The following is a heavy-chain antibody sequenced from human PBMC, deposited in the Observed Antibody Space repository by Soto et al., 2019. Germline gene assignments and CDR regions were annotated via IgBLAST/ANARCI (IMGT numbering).Heavy chain of an antibody. CDR1: GYTFSSNW. D-gene: IGHD3-16*01. Sequence: PGESLKISCQTSGYTFSSNWIGWVRQMPGKGLEWMGIIYPGDSETRYSPSFQGQVTISSDMSLNTAYLQWTSLQASDTAMYYCGRLLDSWGEPHYFDSWGQGTRVTAPQ. CDR2: IYPGDSET. V-gene: IGHV5-51*01. J-gene: IGHJ4*02. CDR3: GRLLDSWGEPHYFDS.